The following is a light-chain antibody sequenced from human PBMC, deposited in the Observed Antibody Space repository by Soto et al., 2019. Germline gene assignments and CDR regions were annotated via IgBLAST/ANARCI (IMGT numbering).Light chain of an antibody. CDR3: QEYNYWHPIT. CDR2: GAS. J-gene: IGKJ4*01. Sequence: IVMTQSPGTLSVSPLERATLSFSSIQNIGNKVGWYQQKPGQAPRLLIYGASTRATGIPVRFSGSGSGTEFTLTITSLQSEDSAVYYCQEYNYWHPITFGGGTKVDIK. V-gene: IGKV3-15*01. CDR1: QNIGNK.